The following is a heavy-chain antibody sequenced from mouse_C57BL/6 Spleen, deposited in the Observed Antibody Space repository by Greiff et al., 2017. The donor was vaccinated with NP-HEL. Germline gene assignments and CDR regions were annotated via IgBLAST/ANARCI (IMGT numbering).Heavy chain of an antibody. V-gene: IGHV1-61*01. J-gene: IGHJ4*01. D-gene: IGHD1-1*01. CDR1: GYTFTSYW. Sequence: QVQLQQPGAELVRPGSSVKLSCKASGYTFTSYWMDWVKQRPGQGLEWIGNIYPSDSETHYNQKFKDKATLTVDKSSSTAYMQLSSLTSEDSAVYYCARMEYYGSSLIYAMDYWGQGTSVTVSS. CDR3: ARMEYYGSSLIYAMDY. CDR2: IYPSDSET.